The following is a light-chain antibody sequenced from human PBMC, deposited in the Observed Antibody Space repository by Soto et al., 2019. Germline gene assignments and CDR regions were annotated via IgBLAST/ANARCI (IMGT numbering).Light chain of an antibody. CDR2: DVS. J-gene: IGLJ1*01. V-gene: IGLV2-14*01. CDR1: SSDVGAYNY. Sequence: QSALTQPASVSGSPGQSITISCTGTSSDVGAYNYVSWYQQHPGTAPKLMVYDVSSRPSGVSDRFSDSKSGNTASLTISGLQAEDEADYYCTSYTIISPLYVFGTGTKLTVL. CDR3: TSYTIISPLYV.